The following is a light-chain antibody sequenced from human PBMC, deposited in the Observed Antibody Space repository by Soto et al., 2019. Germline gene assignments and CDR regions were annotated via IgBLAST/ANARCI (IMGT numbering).Light chain of an antibody. Sequence: DIQMTQSPSTLSASVGDRVTITCRASQSISSRLAWYQQKPGKAPKLLIYDASSLESGVPSRFSGSGSGTEFTLTISSLQPDDFATYYCQQYNSYSPLTFGGGTKVDIK. V-gene: IGKV1-5*01. CDR1: QSISSR. CDR3: QQYNSYSPLT. J-gene: IGKJ4*01. CDR2: DAS.